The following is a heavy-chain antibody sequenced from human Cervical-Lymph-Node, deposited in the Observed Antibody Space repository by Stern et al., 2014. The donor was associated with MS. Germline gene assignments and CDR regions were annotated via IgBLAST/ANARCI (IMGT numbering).Heavy chain of an antibody. D-gene: IGHD6-13*01. CDR3: ARDSTASWYDY. CDR1: GGSISSYY. J-gene: IGHJ4*02. CDR2: IYTSGST. Sequence: QVQLQESGPGLVKPSETLSLTCTVSGGSISSYYWSWIRQPAGKGLEWIGRIYTSGSTNSNPSLQSRVTMSLDTSQNQLSLQLDSVTAADTAVYYCARDSTASWYDYWGQGTLVTVSS. V-gene: IGHV4-4*07.